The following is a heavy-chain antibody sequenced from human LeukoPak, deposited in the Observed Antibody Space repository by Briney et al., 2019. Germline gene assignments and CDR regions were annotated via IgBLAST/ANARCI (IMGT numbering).Heavy chain of an antibody. Sequence: PSETLSLTCTVSGGSISSYYWSWIRQPPGKGLEWIGYIYYSGSTNYNPSLKSRVTISVDTSKNQFSLKLSSVTAADTAVYYCARGGSGSDAFDTWGQGTMVTVSS. D-gene: IGHD3-22*01. V-gene: IGHV4-59*01. CDR1: GGSISSYY. J-gene: IGHJ3*02. CDR2: IYYSGST. CDR3: ARGGSGSDAFDT.